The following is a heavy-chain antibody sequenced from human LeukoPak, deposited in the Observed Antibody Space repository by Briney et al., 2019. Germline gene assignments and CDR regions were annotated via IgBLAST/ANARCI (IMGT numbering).Heavy chain of an antibody. Sequence: GGSLRPSCAASGFTFSSYSMNWVRQAPGKGLEWVSSISSSSSYIYYADSVKGRFTISRDNAKNSLYLQMNSLRAEDTAVYYCARISVGYCSSTSCQGAFDIWGQGTMVTVSS. J-gene: IGHJ3*02. D-gene: IGHD2-2*01. CDR1: GFTFSSYS. V-gene: IGHV3-21*01. CDR3: ARISVGYCSSTSCQGAFDI. CDR2: ISSSSSYI.